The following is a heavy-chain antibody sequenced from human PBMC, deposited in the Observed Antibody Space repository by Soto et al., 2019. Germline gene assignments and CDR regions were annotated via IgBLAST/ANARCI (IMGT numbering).Heavy chain of an antibody. J-gene: IGHJ4*02. D-gene: IGHD3-16*01. CDR1: NASFSKYY. CDR3: ASVTFGGVVLAH. CDR2: IYFNGNT. Sequence: SETLSLTCSVSNASFSKYYWSWIRQPPGKGLEWIGYIYFNGNTNYNPSLKRRVTISIDTSKKQISLNLTSVTDADTAVYDCASVTFGGVVLAHWGQGTLVTVSS. V-gene: IGHV4-59*01.